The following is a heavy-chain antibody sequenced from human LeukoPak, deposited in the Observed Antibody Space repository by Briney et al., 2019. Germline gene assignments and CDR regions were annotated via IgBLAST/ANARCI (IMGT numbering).Heavy chain of an antibody. J-gene: IGHJ4*02. D-gene: IGHD2-15*01. V-gene: IGHV4-39*07. CDR2: INHSGST. CDR1: GGSISSSSYY. CDR3: ARGHCSGGSCYLYNY. Sequence: SETLSLTCTVSGGSISSSSYYWGWSRQPPGKGLEWIGEINHSGSTNYNPSLKSRVTISVDTSKNQFSLKLSSVTAADTAVYYCARGHCSGGSCYLYNYWGQGTLVTVSS.